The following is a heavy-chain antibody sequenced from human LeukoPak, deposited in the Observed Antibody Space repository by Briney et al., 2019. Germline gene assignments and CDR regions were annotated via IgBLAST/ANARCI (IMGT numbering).Heavy chain of an antibody. CDR3: ATTPIP. V-gene: IGHV3-23*01. J-gene: IGHJ5*02. CDR2: ISRTGPT. Sequence: GGSLRLSCAASRFTFGTYDMQWVRQAPGKGLEWVSGISRTGPTYYSDSVRGRFTISRDNSKDTLYLQMNSLRAEDTAVYYCATTPIPWGQGTLVTVSS. CDR1: RFTFGTYD.